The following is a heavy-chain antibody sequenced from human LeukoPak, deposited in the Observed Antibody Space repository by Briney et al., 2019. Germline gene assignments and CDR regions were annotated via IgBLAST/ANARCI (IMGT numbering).Heavy chain of an antibody. J-gene: IGHJ4*02. D-gene: IGHD3-22*01. Sequence: SETLSLTCTVPGGSISSYYWSWIRQAPGKGLEWIGYIYYSGSTNYNPSLKSRVTISVDTSENQFSLKLSSVTAADTAVYYCARNYYDSSGYNFDYWGQGTLVTVSS. V-gene: IGHV4-59*08. CDR2: IYYSGST. CDR3: ARNYYDSSGYNFDY. CDR1: GGSISSYY.